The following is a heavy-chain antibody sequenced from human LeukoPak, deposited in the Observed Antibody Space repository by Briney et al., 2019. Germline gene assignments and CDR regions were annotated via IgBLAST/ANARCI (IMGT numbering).Heavy chain of an antibody. CDR2: IIPILGIA. CDR3: ARWYYYDSSGLGY. J-gene: IGHJ4*02. CDR1: GYTFTSYD. D-gene: IGHD3-22*01. V-gene: IGHV1-69*04. Sequence: ASVKVSCKASGYTFTSYDINWVRQAPGQGLEWMGRIIPILGIANYAQKFQGRVTITADKSTSTAYMELSSLRSEDTAVYYCARWYYYDSSGLGYWGQGTLVTVSS.